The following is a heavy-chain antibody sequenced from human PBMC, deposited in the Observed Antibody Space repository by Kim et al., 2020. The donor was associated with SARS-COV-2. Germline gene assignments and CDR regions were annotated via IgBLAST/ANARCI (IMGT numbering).Heavy chain of an antibody. Sequence: GGSLRLSCAASGFTFSDYYMSWIRQAPGKGLEWVSYISSSSSYTNYADSVKGRFTISRDNAKNSLYLQMNSLRAEDTAVYYCARALGCSSTSCYMRGRFGMDVWGQGTTVTVSS. CDR1: GFTFSDYY. V-gene: IGHV3-11*06. J-gene: IGHJ6*02. CDR3: ARALGCSSTSCYMRGRFGMDV. CDR2: ISSSSSYT. D-gene: IGHD2-2*02.